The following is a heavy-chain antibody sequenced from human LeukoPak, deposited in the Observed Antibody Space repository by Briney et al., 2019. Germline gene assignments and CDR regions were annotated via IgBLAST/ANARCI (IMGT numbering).Heavy chain of an antibody. J-gene: IGHJ3*02. CDR3: ARVGHSDAFDI. CDR2: IYYSGST. CDR1: GGSISSYY. Sequence: SETLSLTCTVSGGSISSYYWSWIRQPPGKGLEWIGYIYYSGSTNYNPSLKSRVTISVDTSKNQFSLKLSSVTAADTAVYYCARVGHSDAFDIWGQGTMVTVSS. D-gene: IGHD3-16*01. V-gene: IGHV4-59*12.